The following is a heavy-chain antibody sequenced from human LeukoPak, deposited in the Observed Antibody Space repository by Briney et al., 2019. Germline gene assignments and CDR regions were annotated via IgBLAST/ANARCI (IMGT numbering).Heavy chain of an antibody. D-gene: IGHD3-10*01. V-gene: IGHV4-38-2*02. J-gene: IGHJ4*02. Sequence: PSETLSLTCTVSGHSISNSISSGYYWGWIRQPPGKGLEWMGSIYPSGTTHYNPSLTSRLIISLDTSKNQFSLKLTSVTAADTAVYYCAREGGGGSRPPYYFDYWGQGTLVTVSS. CDR1: GHSISNSISSGYY. CDR2: IYPSGTT. CDR3: AREGGGGSRPPYYFDY.